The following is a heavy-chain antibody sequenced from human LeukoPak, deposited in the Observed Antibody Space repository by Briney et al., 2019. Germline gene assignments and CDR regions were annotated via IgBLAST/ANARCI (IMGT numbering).Heavy chain of an antibody. Sequence: SETLSLTCTVSGGSINSYYWSWVRQPPGKGLEWIGYISYSGNTNYNPSLKSRVTISVDTSKNQFSLNLSSVTAADTAVYHCARRGSASSPFYYWGQGIMVTLSS. D-gene: IGHD3-10*01. J-gene: IGHJ4*02. CDR1: GGSINSYY. CDR3: ARRGSASSPFYY. V-gene: IGHV4-59*08. CDR2: ISYSGNT.